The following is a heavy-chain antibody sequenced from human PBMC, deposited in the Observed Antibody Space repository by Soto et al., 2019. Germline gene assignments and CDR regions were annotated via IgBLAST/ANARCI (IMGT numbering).Heavy chain of an antibody. CDR2: LINSGGAT. J-gene: IGHJ6*02. V-gene: IGHV3-23*01. Sequence: GGSLRLSCAASGFSFSSYAMSWVRQAPGKGLEWVSTLINSGGATDYTDSVKGRFTISRDNSKNTLYLQMNRLRAEDTAVYYCARILTVMAASYYYSGMDVWGQGTTVTVSS. CDR1: GFSFSSYA. D-gene: IGHD5-18*01. CDR3: ARILTVMAASYYYSGMDV.